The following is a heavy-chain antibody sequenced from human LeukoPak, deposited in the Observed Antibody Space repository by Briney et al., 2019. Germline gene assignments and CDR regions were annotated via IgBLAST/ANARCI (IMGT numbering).Heavy chain of an antibody. CDR2: PSADGNAK. D-gene: IGHD6-19*01. CDR3: ARGTYSSGRCDVFDV. Sequence: GGSLRLSCAASGFTFSSYAMHWVRQAPGKGLEWVAAPSADGNAKFYADSVKGRFTISRDISRNALFLEMNSLRPQDTAMYFCARGTYSSGRCDVFDVWGQGTLVSVSS. V-gene: IGHV3-30-3*01. J-gene: IGHJ3*01. CDR1: GFTFSSYA.